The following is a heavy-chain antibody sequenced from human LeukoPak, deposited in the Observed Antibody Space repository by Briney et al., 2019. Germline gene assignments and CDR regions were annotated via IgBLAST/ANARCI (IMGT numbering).Heavy chain of an antibody. V-gene: IGHV1-2*04. J-gene: IGHJ6*02. Sequence: ASVKVSCKASGYTFTGYYMHWVRQAPGQGLEWMGWINPNSGGTNYAQKFQGWVTMTRDTSISTAYMELSRLRSDDTAVYYCARDLFSWFGGDYYYYYGMDVWGQGTTVTVSS. CDR3: ARDLFSWFGGDYYYYYGMDV. CDR1: GYTFTGYY. CDR2: INPNSGGT. D-gene: IGHD3-16*01.